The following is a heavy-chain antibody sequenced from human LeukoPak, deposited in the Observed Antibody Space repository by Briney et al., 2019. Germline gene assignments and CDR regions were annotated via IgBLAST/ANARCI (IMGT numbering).Heavy chain of an antibody. D-gene: IGHD5-18*01. CDR3: ATDTGPRRKAFDI. V-gene: IGHV3-30*03. CDR1: GFTFSSYG. CDR2: ISYDGSNK. J-gene: IGHJ3*02. Sequence: GGSLRLSCAASGFTFSSYGMHWVRQAPGKGLEWVAVISYDGSNKYYADSVKGRFTISRDNSKNTLYLQMNSLRAEDTAVYYCATDTGPRRKAFDIWGQGTMVTVSS.